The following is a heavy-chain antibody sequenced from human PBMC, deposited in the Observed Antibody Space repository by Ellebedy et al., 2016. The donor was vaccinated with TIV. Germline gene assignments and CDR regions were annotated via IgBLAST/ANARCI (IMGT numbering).Heavy chain of an antibody. J-gene: IGHJ3*02. D-gene: IGHD2-21*01. V-gene: IGHV4-4*02. CDR1: GGSISSSNW. Sequence: GSLRLXCAVSGGSISSSNWWSWVRQPPGKGLEWIGEIYHSGSTNYNPSLKSRVTISVDKSKNQFSLKLSSVTAADTAVYYCAKWRGYCGGDCYSIDRHDAFDIWGQGTMVTVSS. CDR2: IYHSGST. CDR3: AKWRGYCGGDCYSIDRHDAFDI.